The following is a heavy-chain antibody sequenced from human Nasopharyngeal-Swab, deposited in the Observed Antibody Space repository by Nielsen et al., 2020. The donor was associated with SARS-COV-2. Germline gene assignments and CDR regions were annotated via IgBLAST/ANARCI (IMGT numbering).Heavy chain of an antibody. Sequence: ASVKVSCKASGYTFTSYDINWVRQATGQGLEWMGWVNPNSGNTGYAQKFQGRVTMTRNTSISTAYMELSSLRSEDTAVYYCARAGKIQLWFNSLYYFDYWGQGILVTVSS. D-gene: IGHD5-18*01. V-gene: IGHV1-8*01. CDR1: GYTFTSYD. CDR2: VNPNSGNT. CDR3: ARAGKIQLWFNSLYYFDY. J-gene: IGHJ4*02.